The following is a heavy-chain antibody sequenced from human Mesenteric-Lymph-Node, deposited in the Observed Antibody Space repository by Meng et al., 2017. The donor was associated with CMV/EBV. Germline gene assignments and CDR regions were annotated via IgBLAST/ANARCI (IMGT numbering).Heavy chain of an antibody. Sequence: GESLKISCAASEFTFSDYYMTWIRQAPGKGLEWVSSISSSSSYIYYADSVKGRFTISRDNAKNSLYLQMNSLRAEDTAVYYCARVRGGYCSSTSCYNAFDIWGQGTMVTVSS. D-gene: IGHD2-2*02. CDR3: ARVRGGYCSSTSCYNAFDI. V-gene: IGHV3-11*06. CDR2: ISSSSSYI. CDR1: EFTFSDYY. J-gene: IGHJ3*02.